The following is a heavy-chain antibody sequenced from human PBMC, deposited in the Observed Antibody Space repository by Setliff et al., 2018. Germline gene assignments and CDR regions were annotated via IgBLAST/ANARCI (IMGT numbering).Heavy chain of an antibody. D-gene: IGHD1-1*01. V-gene: IGHV4-38-2*01. CDR2: IYYRGDT. CDR3: ARTGTYRYFDY. Sequence: SETLSLTCAVSGYSISSDYYWAWIRQPPGKGLEWIGRIYYRGDTYYNASLKSRLTLSVDTSKNQVSLNLRSVTAADTAVYYCARTGTYRYFDYWGQGTQVTVSS. J-gene: IGHJ4*02. CDR1: GYSISSDYY.